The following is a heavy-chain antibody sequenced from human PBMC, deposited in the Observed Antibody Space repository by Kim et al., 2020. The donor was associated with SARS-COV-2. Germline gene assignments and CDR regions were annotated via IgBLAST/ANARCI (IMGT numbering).Heavy chain of an antibody. V-gene: IGHV1-69*01. J-gene: IGHJ5*02. Sequence: AQKFQGRVTITADESTSTAYMELSSLRSEDTAVYYCARDSSVVLRDWFDPWGQGTLVTVSS. CDR3: ARDSSVVLRDWFDP. D-gene: IGHD2-2*01.